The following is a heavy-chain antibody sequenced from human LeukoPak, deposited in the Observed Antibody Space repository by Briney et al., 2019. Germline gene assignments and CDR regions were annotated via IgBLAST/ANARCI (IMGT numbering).Heavy chain of an antibody. CDR1: GGSISSSSNY. Sequence: SETLSLTCTVSGGSISSSSNYWGWSRQPPGKGLEWIGSIYYSGATHYSPSPKSRVTMSVATSKNHFSLNLGSVTAADTAVYYCARLYGSAYVDYWGQGTLVTVSS. V-gene: IGHV4-39*02. D-gene: IGHD3-10*01. J-gene: IGHJ4*02. CDR3: ARLYGSAYVDY. CDR2: IYYSGAT.